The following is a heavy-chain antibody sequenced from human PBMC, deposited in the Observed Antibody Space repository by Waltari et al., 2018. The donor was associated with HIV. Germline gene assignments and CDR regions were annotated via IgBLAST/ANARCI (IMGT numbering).Heavy chain of an antibody. Sequence: VQLVQSGAEMKKPGSSVRVSCKCSRDVFTNFSFNWLRQAPGQRPEWLAAITPVFVTTDSARKVRGRVTLSADKSASTIYLDLRSLSSADTAVYYCAASPERPGFEAPLFFFDYWGQGTLITVSS. CDR1: RDVFTNFS. CDR2: ITPVFVTT. J-gene: IGHJ4*02. V-gene: IGHV1-69*13. CDR3: AASPERPGFEAPLFFFDY. D-gene: IGHD5-12*01.